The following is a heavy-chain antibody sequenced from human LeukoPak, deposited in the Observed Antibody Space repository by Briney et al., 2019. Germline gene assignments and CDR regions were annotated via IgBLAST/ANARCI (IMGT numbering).Heavy chain of an antibody. CDR3: ARGETRIVH. CDR1: GFTFSSYS. Sequence: GGSLRVSCAASGFTFSSYSMNWVRQAPGKGLEWVSQITSVSAIYYADSVKGRFTISRDNAKNSLFLQMNGLTDGDTAIYYCARGETRIVHWGQGTLVTVSS. J-gene: IGHJ1*01. D-gene: IGHD2-15*01. V-gene: IGHV3-48*02. CDR2: ITSVSAI.